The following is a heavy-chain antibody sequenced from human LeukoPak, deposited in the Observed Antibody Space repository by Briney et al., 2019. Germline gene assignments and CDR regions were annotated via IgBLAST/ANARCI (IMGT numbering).Heavy chain of an antibody. CDR1: GGSISSYY. J-gene: IGHJ3*02. CDR3: ARGDRRRSAFDI. V-gene: IGHV4-59*01. Sequence: SETLSLTCTVSGGSISSYYWSWIRQPPGKGLEWIGYIYYSGSTNYNPSLKSRVTISVDTSKNQFSLKLSSVTAADTAVYYCARGDRRRSAFDIWGQGTMVTVSS. CDR2: IYYSGST.